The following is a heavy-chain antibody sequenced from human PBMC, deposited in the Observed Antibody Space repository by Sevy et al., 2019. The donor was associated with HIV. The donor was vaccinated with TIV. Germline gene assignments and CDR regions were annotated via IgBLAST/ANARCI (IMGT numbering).Heavy chain of an antibody. CDR1: GVSISSSNYY. J-gene: IGHJ6*03. D-gene: IGHD5-18*01. CDR2: IYYTGST. Sequence: SDTLSLTCTVSGVSISSSNYYWGWIRQPPGKGLEWIASIYYTGSTYYNPSLESRLSISIDTSKNQFSLKLSSVTAADTAVYYCARRGGLQLYLRGSGDYYMDVWGKGTTVTVSS. V-gene: IGHV4-39*01. CDR3: ARRGGLQLYLRGSGDYYMDV.